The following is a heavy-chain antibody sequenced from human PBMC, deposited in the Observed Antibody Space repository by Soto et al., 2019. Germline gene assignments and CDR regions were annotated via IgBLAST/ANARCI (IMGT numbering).Heavy chain of an antibody. CDR3: ARGGTAWVGNDAFDI. Sequence: ASETLSLTCTVSGGSISSSSYYLGWIRQPPGKGLEWIGSIYYSGSTYYNPSLKSRVTISVDTSKNQFSLKLSSVTAADTAVYYCARGGTAWVGNDAFDIWGQGTMVTVSS. J-gene: IGHJ3*02. V-gene: IGHV4-39*01. CDR2: IYYSGST. CDR1: GGSISSSSYY. D-gene: IGHD3-16*01.